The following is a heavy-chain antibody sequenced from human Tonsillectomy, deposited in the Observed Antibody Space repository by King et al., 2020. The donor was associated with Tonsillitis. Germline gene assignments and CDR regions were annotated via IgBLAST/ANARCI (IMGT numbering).Heavy chain of an antibody. CDR2: KSYEGSDK. V-gene: IGHV3-30*04. CDR3: ARDPPGGLRQSWYFDL. CDR1: GFIFSNYS. D-gene: IGHD3-10*01. J-gene: IGHJ2*01. Sequence: VQLVESGGGVVQPGRSLRLSCAASGFIFSNYSIHWVRQAPGKGLEWVAVKSYEGSDKYYADSVKGRFTISRDNSKNTLYLQMNSLRAEDTAVYYCARDPPGGLRQSWYFDLWGRGTLVTVSS.